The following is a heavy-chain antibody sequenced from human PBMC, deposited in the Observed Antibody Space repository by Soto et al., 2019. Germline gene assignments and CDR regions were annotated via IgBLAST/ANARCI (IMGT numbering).Heavy chain of an antibody. Sequence: EVQLVESGGGLVQPGGSLRLSCAASAFTFSRNAMHWVRQAPGKGLEYVSAISSNGGSTYYANSVKGRFTISRDNSKNTLYLQMGSLRAEDMAVYYCAREGGDSSGWYGGYYFDYWGQGTLVTVSS. V-gene: IGHV3-64*01. CDR2: ISSNGGST. J-gene: IGHJ4*02. CDR3: AREGGDSSGWYGGYYFDY. CDR1: AFTFSRNA. D-gene: IGHD6-19*01.